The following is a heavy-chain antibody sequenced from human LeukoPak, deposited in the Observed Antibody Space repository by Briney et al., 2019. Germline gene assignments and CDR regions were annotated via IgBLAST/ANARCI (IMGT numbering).Heavy chain of an antibody. Sequence: GGSLRLSCAASGFTFSNYAMNLVRQAPGKGLEWVSAISGSGGSTYYADSVKGRFTVSRDNSKNTLYLQMNSLRAEDTALYYCARATYYYDSSGYLLYWGQGTLVTVSS. CDR1: GFTFSNYA. D-gene: IGHD3-22*01. V-gene: IGHV3-23*01. CDR2: ISGSGGST. CDR3: ARATYYYDSSGYLLY. J-gene: IGHJ4*02.